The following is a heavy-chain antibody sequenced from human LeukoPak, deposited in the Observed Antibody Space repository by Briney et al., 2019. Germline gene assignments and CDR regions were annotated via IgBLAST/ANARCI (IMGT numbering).Heavy chain of an antibody. Sequence: GGPLRLSCAASGFTFSSYWMSWVRQAPGKGLEWVASIKQDGSEKYYVDSVKGRFTISRDNAKNSLYLQMNSLRAEDTAVYYCARSPRYNWNDVSAFDIWGQGTMVTVSS. D-gene: IGHD1-1*01. J-gene: IGHJ3*02. CDR3: ARSPRYNWNDVSAFDI. V-gene: IGHV3-7*01. CDR2: IKQDGSEK. CDR1: GFTFSSYW.